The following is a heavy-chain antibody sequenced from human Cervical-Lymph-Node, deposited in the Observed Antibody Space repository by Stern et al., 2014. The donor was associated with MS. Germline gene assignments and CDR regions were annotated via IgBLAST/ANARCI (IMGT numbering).Heavy chain of an antibody. CDR2: IYLDVDK. CDR1: GFSVATAGVG. D-gene: IGHD2-15*01. CDR3: AHSRVKYCRGGTCYSSLFDY. V-gene: IGHV2-5*02. Sequence: SGPTLVKPPQTVTLTCTLSGFSVATAGVGVGWIRKPPGKALECIALIYLDVDKLYSPSLKNRLTIIKDTSKNQLVLTMTNVDPVDTATYYCAHSRVKYCRGGTCYSSLFDYWGQGTLVTVSS. J-gene: IGHJ4*02.